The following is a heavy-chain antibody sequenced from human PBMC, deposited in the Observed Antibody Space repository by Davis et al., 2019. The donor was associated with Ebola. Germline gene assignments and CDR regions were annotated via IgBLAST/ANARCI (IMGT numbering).Heavy chain of an antibody. D-gene: IGHD6-19*01. V-gene: IGHV3-21*01. Sequence: GGSLRLSCEVSGSTFRSYWMFWVRQAPGKGLEWVSSISISSAFIYYADSVTGRFTVSRDTAKNSLSLQMNSLRAEDTAVYYCAGGESGWDASDIWGRGTMVTVSS. CDR1: GSTFRSYW. CDR2: ISISSAFI. J-gene: IGHJ3*02. CDR3: AGGESGWDASDI.